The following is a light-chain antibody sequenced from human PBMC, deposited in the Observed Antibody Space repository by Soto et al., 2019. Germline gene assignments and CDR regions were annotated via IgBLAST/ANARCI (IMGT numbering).Light chain of an antibody. CDR3: LSYTSSGTYV. Sequence: QSVLTQPASVSGSPGQSITISCTGTSSDVGNYKYVSWYQQHPGKAPKLMIYEVSNRPSGVSNRFSGSKSGNTASLTISGLQAEDETDYYCLSYTSSGTYVLGTGTKV. CDR2: EVS. CDR1: SSDVGNYKY. J-gene: IGLJ1*01. V-gene: IGLV2-14*01.